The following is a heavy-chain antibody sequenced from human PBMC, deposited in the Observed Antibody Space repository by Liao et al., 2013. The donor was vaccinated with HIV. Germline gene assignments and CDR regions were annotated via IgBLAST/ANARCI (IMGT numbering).Heavy chain of an antibody. CDR2: VNHGGST. CDR1: GGSFSAYL. V-gene: IGHV4-34*01. J-gene: IGHJ6*03. CDR3: ARGQDDYGDYGDPNYYMDV. D-gene: IGHD4-17*01. Sequence: QVQLQQWGAGLLKPSETLSLTCAVYGGSFSAYLWSWIRQPPREGAWSGLGKVNHGGSTNYNSSLKSRVTISRDTSKNQFSLKLSSVTAADTAVYYCARGQDDYGDYGDPNYYMDVWGKGTTVTVSS.